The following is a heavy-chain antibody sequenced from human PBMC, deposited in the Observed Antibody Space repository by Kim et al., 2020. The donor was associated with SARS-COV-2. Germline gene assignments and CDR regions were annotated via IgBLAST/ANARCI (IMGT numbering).Heavy chain of an antibody. J-gene: IGHJ5*02. CDR2: IYYSGST. CDR3: ARGSYYDSSGYARGSRWFDP. CDR1: GGSISSGGYY. D-gene: IGHD3-22*01. V-gene: IGHV4-31*03. Sequence: SETLSLTCTVSGGSISSGGYYWSWIRQHPGKGLEWIGYIYYSGSTYYNPSLKSRVTISVDTSKNQFSLKLSSVTAADTAVYYCARGSYYDSSGYARGSRWFDPWGQGTLVTVSS.